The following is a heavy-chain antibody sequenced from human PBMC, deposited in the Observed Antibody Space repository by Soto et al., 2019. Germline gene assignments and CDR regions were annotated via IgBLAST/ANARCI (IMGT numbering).Heavy chain of an antibody. CDR1: GYTFTSYG. V-gene: IGHV1-18*01. CDR3: ASEYCSGGSCPLYYGIWTGPGDAFGI. J-gene: IGHJ3*02. D-gene: IGHD2-15*01. Sequence: GASVKVSCKASGYTFTSYGISWVRQAPGQGLEWMGWISAYNGNTNYAQKLQGRVTMTTDTSTSTAYMELRSLRSDDTAVYYCASEYCSGGSCPLYYGIWTGPGDAFGIWGQGTMVTVSS. CDR2: ISAYNGNT.